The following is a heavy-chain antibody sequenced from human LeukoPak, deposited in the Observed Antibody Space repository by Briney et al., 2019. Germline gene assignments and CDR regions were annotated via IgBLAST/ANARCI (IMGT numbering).Heavy chain of an antibody. CDR2: INSDGSST. Sequence: GGSLRLSCAASGFTFSRYWMHWVLQAPGKGLVWVSRINSDGSSTSYADSVKGRFTISRDNAKNTLYLQMNSLRAEDTAVYYCARDDGSGWYGYWGQGTLVTVSS. D-gene: IGHD6-19*01. V-gene: IGHV3-74*01. J-gene: IGHJ4*02. CDR3: ARDDGSGWYGY. CDR1: GFTFSRYW.